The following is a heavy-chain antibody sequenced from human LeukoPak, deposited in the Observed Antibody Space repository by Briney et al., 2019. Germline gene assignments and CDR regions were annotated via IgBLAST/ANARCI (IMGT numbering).Heavy chain of an antibody. D-gene: IGHD1-26*01. CDR1: GFTFSSYG. J-gene: IGHJ3*02. V-gene: IGHV3-23*01. CDR3: AKDRGSYFSSDAFDI. CDR2: ISGSGGST. Sequence: HSGGSLRLSCAASGFTFSSYGMSWVRQAPGKGLEWVSAISGSGGSTYYADSVKGRFTISRDNSKNTLYLQMNSLRAEDTAVYYCAKDRGSYFSSDAFDIWGQGTMVTVSS.